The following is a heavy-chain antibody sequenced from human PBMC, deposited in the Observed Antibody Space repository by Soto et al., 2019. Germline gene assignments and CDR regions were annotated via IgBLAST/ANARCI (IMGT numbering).Heavy chain of an antibody. CDR2: ISVYTGNT. V-gene: IGHV1-18*01. J-gene: IGHJ4*02. D-gene: IGHD2-21*02. Sequence: ASVKVSCKASGYTFTAYGFNWVRQAPGQGLEWMGWISVYTGNTNYAQNLQGRVTMTTDTSTRTAYMELRGLRSDDTAVYYCARGRAYCGGDCYLLDYWGQGTPVTVSS. CDR3: ARGRAYCGGDCYLLDY. CDR1: GYTFTAYG.